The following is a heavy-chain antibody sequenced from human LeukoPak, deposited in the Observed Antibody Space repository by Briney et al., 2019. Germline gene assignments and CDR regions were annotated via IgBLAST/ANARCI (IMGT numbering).Heavy chain of an antibody. Sequence: PGGSLRLSCAAPGFTFSSYGMHWVRQAPGKGLEWVAVISYDGSNKYYADSVKGRFTISRDNSKNTLYLQMNSLRAEDTAVYYCAKDSGYSYGWVFDYWGQGTLVTVSS. CDR1: GFTFSSYG. D-gene: IGHD5-18*01. V-gene: IGHV3-30*18. CDR2: ISYDGSNK. J-gene: IGHJ4*02. CDR3: AKDSGYSYGWVFDY.